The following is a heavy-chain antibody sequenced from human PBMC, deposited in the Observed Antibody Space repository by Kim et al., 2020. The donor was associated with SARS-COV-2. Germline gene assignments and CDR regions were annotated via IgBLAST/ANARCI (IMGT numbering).Heavy chain of an antibody. CDR3: ARGLGGGNSVYFDY. CDR1: SGSFSDYY. CDR2: INNSGST. V-gene: IGHV4-34*01. Sequence: SETLSLTCAVYSGSFSDYYWSWIRQPPGKGLEWIGEINNSGSTNYNPSLKSRVTISVDTSKNQFSLKLTSMTAADTAVYFCARGLGGGNSVYFDYWGQGTLVTVSS. D-gene: IGHD2-21*01. J-gene: IGHJ4*02.